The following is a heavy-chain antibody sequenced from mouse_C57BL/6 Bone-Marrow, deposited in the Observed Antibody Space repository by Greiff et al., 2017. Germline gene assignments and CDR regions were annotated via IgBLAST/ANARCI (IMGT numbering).Heavy chain of an antibody. CDR1: GYTFTSYD. Sequence: VQLQESGAELVKPGASVKLSCKASGYTFTSYDINWVKQRPGQGLEWIGWIYPGDGGTNYNEKFKGKATLTVDTSSSTAYMELHSLTSEDSAVYYCATSSASGFDYWGQGTTLTVSA. CDR3: ATSSASGFDY. CDR2: IYPGDGGT. D-gene: IGHD3-2*02. J-gene: IGHJ2*01. V-gene: IGHV1-85*01.